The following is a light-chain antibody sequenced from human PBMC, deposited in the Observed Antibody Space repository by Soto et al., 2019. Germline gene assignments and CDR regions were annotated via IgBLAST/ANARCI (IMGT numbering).Light chain of an antibody. Sequence: EVVLTQSPGTLSLSPGERATLSCRASQSVSSTYLAWYQQKPDQAPRLLIYGASSRATDIPDRFSGSGSGTDFTLTISRLEPEDFAVYYCQQYSGSLTWTFGQGTKVEIK. CDR1: QSVSSTY. V-gene: IGKV3-20*01. CDR3: QQYSGSLTWT. CDR2: GAS. J-gene: IGKJ1*01.